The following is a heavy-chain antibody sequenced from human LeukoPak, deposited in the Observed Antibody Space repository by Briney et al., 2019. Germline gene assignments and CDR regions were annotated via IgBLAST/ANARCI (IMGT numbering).Heavy chain of an antibody. J-gene: IGHJ3*02. CDR3: ARRNDFDI. V-gene: IGHV4-4*08. CDR1: GGSVTGYH. Sequence: SETLSLTCTVSGGSVTGYHWSWIRQPPGKGLEWIGYIYSTETTEYKPSLKSRVTISADRSKNQFSLKLTSVTAADMAIYYCARRNDFDIWGQGTMVTVSS. CDR2: IYSTETT.